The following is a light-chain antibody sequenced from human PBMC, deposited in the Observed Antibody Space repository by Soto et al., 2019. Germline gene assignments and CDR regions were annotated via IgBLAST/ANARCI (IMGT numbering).Light chain of an antibody. Sequence: QSVLTQPPSVSGAPGQRVTISCTGSSSNIGAGYDVHWYQQLPGTAPKLLIYGNSNRPSGVPDRFSGSKSGTSASLAITGLQAEDEADYYFQSYDSSLRTPLQVFGGGTKLTVL. J-gene: IGLJ3*02. CDR3: QSYDSSLRTPLQV. CDR2: GNS. V-gene: IGLV1-40*01. CDR1: SSNIGAGYD.